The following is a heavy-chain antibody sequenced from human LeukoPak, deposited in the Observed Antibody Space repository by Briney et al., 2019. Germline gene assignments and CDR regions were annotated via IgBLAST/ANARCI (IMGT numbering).Heavy chain of an antibody. CDR2: ISDSSSYI. CDR3: ARYSSNWGAFDI. V-gene: IGHV3-21*01. Sequence: PGGSLRLSCAASGFTFNNYNMNWVRQAPGKGLEWVSSISDSSSYIYYADSVRGRFTISRDNAKNSLYLQMNSLRVEDTAVYYCARYSSNWGAFDIWGHGTLVIVSS. D-gene: IGHD6-13*01. CDR1: GFTFNNYN. J-gene: IGHJ3*02.